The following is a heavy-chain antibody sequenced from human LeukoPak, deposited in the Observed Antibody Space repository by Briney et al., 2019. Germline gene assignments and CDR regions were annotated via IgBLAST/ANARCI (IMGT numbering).Heavy chain of an antibody. J-gene: IGHJ3*02. Sequence: ASVKVSCKASGYTFTSYDINWVRQATGQGLEWMGWMNPNSGNTGYAQKFQGRVTMTRNTSISTAYMELSSLRSEDTAVYYCARDGRYCSIPGGCAFDIWGQGTMVTVSS. D-gene: IGHD2-2*01. CDR2: MNPNSGNT. CDR3: ARDGRYCSIPGGCAFDI. CDR1: GYTFTSYD. V-gene: IGHV1-8*01.